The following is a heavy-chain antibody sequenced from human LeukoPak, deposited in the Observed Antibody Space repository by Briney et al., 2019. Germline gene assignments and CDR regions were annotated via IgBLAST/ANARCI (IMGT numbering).Heavy chain of an antibody. CDR3: ARDLGLWFGSIGGAFDI. V-gene: IGHV3-48*03. D-gene: IGHD3-10*01. Sequence: GGSLRLSCAASGFTFSSYEMNWVRQAPGKGLEWVSYIRSSGSTIYYADSVKGRFTISRDNAKNSLYLQMSSLRAEATAVYYCARDLGLWFGSIGGAFDIWGQGTMATVSS. J-gene: IGHJ3*02. CDR2: IRSSGSTI. CDR1: GFTFSSYE.